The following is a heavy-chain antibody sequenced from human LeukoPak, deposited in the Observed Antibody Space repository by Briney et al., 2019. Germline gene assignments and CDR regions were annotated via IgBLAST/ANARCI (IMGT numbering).Heavy chain of an antibody. V-gene: IGHV1-18*01. CDR1: GYTFTSYG. CDR2: ISAYNGNT. J-gene: IGHJ4*02. D-gene: IGHD2-2*01. Sequence: ASVKVSCKASGYTFTSYGISWVRQAPGQGLEWMGWISAYNGNTNHAQKLQGRVTMTTDTSTSTAYMELRSLRSDDTAVYYCAREQNCCSSTSCYSPFDYWGQGTLVTVSS. CDR3: AREQNCCSSTSCYSPFDY.